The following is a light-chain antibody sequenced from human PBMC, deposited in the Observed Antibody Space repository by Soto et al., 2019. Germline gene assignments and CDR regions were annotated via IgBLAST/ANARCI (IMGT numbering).Light chain of an antibody. J-gene: IGKJ1*01. CDR2: LGS. Sequence: DIVMTQSPLSLPVTPGEPASISCRSSQSLLHSNGYNYLDWYLQKPGQSPQLLIYLGSNRASGVPDRFSGSGSGTDFTLKIRGVEAEDVGVYYCMQALQTPWTFGQGTKVEIK. CDR1: QSLLHSNGYNY. V-gene: IGKV2-28*01. CDR3: MQALQTPWT.